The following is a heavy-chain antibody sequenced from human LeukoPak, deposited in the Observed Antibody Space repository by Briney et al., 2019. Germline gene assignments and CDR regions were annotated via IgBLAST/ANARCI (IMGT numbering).Heavy chain of an antibody. CDR1: GFSFSGHW. V-gene: IGHV3-74*01. Sequence: GGSLRLSCIASGFSFSGHWMHWARQLPGKGLVWVSRISPTGSTTSYADSVKGRFTVSRDSAKNTLYLQVNNLRAEDTAVYYCARGPNSNWSGLDFWGQGTLLTVSS. CDR2: ISPTGSTT. D-gene: IGHD6-6*01. CDR3: ARGPNSNWSGLDF. J-gene: IGHJ4*02.